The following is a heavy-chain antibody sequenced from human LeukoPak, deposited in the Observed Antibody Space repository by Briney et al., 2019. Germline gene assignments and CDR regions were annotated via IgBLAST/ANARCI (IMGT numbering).Heavy chain of an antibody. V-gene: IGHV1-18*04. D-gene: IGHD6-13*01. Sequence: ASVKVSCKASGYTFTSYGIGWVRQAPGQGLEWMGWISAYNGNTNYAQKLQGRVTMTTDTSTSTAYMELRSLRSDDTAVYYCARGGRASIAAAGPRDYWGQGTLVTVSS. CDR3: ARGGRASIAAAGPRDY. J-gene: IGHJ4*02. CDR1: GYTFTSYG. CDR2: ISAYNGNT.